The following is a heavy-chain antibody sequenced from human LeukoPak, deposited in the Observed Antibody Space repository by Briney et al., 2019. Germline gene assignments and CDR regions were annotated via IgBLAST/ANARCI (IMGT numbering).Heavy chain of an antibody. CDR1: GFTVSSNY. CDR3: ASPEGLYSSLPFDY. Sequence: GGSLRLSCAASGFTVSSNYMSWVRQAPGKGLEWVSVIYSGGSTYYADSVKGRFTISRDNSKNTLYLQMNSLRSEDTAVYYCASPEGLYSSLPFDYWGQGTLVTVSS. J-gene: IGHJ4*02. CDR2: IYSGGST. D-gene: IGHD3-3*01. V-gene: IGHV3-53*05.